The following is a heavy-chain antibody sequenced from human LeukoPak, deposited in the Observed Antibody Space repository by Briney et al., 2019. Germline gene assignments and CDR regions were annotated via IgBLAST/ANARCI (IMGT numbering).Heavy chain of an antibody. CDR3: ARDRRIEWEPALRFDP. J-gene: IGHJ5*02. CDR2: IYTSGST. Sequence: SETLSLTCAVYGGSFSGYSWSWIRQPAGKGLEWIGRIYTSGSTNYNPSLESRVTMSVDTSKSQFSLKLTSVTAADTAVYYCARDRRIEWEPALRFDPWGQGTLVTVSS. CDR1: GGSFSGYS. D-gene: IGHD1-26*01. V-gene: IGHV4-4*07.